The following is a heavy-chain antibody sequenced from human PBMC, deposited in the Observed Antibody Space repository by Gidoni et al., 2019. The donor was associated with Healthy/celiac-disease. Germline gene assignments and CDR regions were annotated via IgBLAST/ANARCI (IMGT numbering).Heavy chain of an antibody. J-gene: IGHJ4*02. V-gene: IGHV1-2*06. CDR3: ARLLLRYFDRSQKDY. CDR1: GYTFTGYY. Sequence: QVQLVQSGAEVKKPGASVKVSCKASGYTFTGYYMHWVRQAPGQGLEWMGRINPNSGGTNYAQKFQGRVTMTRDTSISTAYMELSRLRSDDTAVYYCARLLLRYFDRSQKDYWGQGTLVTVSS. CDR2: INPNSGGT. D-gene: IGHD3-9*01.